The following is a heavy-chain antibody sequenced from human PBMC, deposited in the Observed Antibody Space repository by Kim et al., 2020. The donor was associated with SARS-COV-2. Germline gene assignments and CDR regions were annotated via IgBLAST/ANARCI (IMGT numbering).Heavy chain of an antibody. J-gene: IGHJ3*02. CDR2: IYYSGST. CDR3: ARDKDMWGGDDVFDI. Sequence: SETLSLTCTVSGGFINSYYWSWIRQSPGKGLEWIGYIYYSGSTKYNPSLKSRVSMSIDTSKKQFSLKLNTVTAADTAVYYCARDKDMWGGDDVFDIWGQGTLVVVSS. CDR1: GGFINSYY. V-gene: IGHV4-59*01. D-gene: IGHD2-15*01.